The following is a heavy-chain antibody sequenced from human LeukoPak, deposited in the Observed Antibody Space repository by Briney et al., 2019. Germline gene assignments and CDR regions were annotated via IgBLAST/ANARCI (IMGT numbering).Heavy chain of an antibody. D-gene: IGHD2-21*01. J-gene: IGHJ5*02. CDR1: GGSISSYY. CDR3: ARGIAKLNWFDP. Sequence: SETLSLTCTVSGGSISSYYWSWIRQSAGKGLEWIGRIYITGSTTYNPSLKSRVTMSLDTSKNQFSLKLSSVTAADTAVYYSARGIAKLNWFDPWGQGTLVTVSS. V-gene: IGHV4-4*07. CDR2: IYITGST.